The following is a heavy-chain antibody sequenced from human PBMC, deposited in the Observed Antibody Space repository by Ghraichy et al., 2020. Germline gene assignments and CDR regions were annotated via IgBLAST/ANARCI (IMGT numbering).Heavy chain of an antibody. D-gene: IGHD3-3*01. Sequence: GSLRLSCAASGFTFSSYAMHWVRQAPGKGLEWVAVISYDGSNKYYADSVKGRFTISRDNSKNTLYLQMNSLRAEDTAVYYCARANDFWSGHGGGNFDYWGQGTLVTVSS. J-gene: IGHJ4*02. CDR1: GFTFSSYA. CDR3: ARANDFWSGHGGGNFDY. V-gene: IGHV3-30*04. CDR2: ISYDGSNK.